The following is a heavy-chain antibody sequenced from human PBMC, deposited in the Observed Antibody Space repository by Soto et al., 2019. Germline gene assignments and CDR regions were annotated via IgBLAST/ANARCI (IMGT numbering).Heavy chain of an antibody. J-gene: IGHJ4*02. CDR1: AASISISSYY. Sequence: SESRSPTCTVSAASISISSYYWGWIRQPPGKGLEWIGSIYYSGSTYYNPSLKSRVTISVDTSKNQFSLKLSSVTAADTAVYYCARHRYYDILTGPYYFDYWGQGTLVTVS. D-gene: IGHD3-9*01. CDR2: IYYSGST. CDR3: ARHRYYDILTGPYYFDY. V-gene: IGHV4-39*01.